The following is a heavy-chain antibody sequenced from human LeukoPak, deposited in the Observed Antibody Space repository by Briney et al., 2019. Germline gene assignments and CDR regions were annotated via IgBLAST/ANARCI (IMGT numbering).Heavy chain of an antibody. CDR1: SGSFSNGVYY. V-gene: IGHV4-31*03. CDR3: ARSLTNSFDY. CDR2: IHYSGST. Sequence: SETLSLTCTVSSGSFSNGVYYWSWIRQHPGKGLEWIGYIHYSGSTYYNPSLKSRVTISVDTSKKQFSLKMNSVTAADTAVYYCARSLTNSFDYWGQGTLVTVSS. D-gene: IGHD4-11*01. J-gene: IGHJ4*02.